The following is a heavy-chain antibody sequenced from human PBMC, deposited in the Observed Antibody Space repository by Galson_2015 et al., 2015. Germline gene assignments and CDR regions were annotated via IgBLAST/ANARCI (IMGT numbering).Heavy chain of an antibody. Sequence: SMRLSCAASGFTFSSYGMHWVRQAPGKGLEWVALIWYDGSNKYYADSVKGRFTISRDNSKNTLYLQMNSLRAEDTAVYYCARDAPYSSGWYENFDYWGQGTLVPVSS. CDR3: ARDAPYSSGWYENFDY. D-gene: IGHD6-19*01. CDR2: IWYDGSNK. CDR1: GFTFSSYG. J-gene: IGHJ4*02. V-gene: IGHV3-33*01.